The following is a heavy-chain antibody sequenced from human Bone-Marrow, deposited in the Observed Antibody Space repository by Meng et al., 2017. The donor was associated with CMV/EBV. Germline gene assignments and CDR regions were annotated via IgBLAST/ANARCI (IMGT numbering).Heavy chain of an antibody. CDR2: IKHSGST. Sequence: SETLSLTCAVSGGSISNYYWNWIRQPPGKGLEWIGEIKHSGSTKYNPYLKSRVSILVDTSRKQFSLKLSSVTAADTAVYYCARDAQHYDFWSGYVYYYGMDVWGQGTTVTVSS. D-gene: IGHD3-3*01. J-gene: IGHJ6*02. V-gene: IGHV4-34*01. CDR1: GGSISNYY. CDR3: ARDAQHYDFWSGYVYYYGMDV.